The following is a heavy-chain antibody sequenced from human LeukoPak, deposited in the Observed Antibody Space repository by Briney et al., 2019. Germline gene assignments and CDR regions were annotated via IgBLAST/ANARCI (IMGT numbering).Heavy chain of an antibody. V-gene: IGHV1-18*01. CDR1: GYTFSSYG. D-gene: IGHD3-22*01. CDR2: ISAYNGNT. J-gene: IGHJ6*03. CDR3: ARDGTYYYDSSGYYSPSDGYYYYYMDV. Sequence: ASVKVSCKASGYTFSSYGISWVRQAPGQGLEWMGWISAYNGNTNYAQKLQGRVTMTTDTSTSTAYMELRSLRSDDTAVYYCARDGTYYYDSSGYYSPSDGYYYYYMDVWGKGTTVTVSS.